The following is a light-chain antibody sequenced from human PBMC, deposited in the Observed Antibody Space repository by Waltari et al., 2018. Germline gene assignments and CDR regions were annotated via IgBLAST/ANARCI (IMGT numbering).Light chain of an antibody. J-gene: IGLJ2*01. Sequence: YEVTQATSVSVSPGQTTTITCSGDALDTKYVSWYQQKAGQSPRLLIYQDTQRPLGIPERFSASNGWSTATLTISGTQSVDEAVYYCQVWDRATAVFGGGTRLTVL. CDR3: QVWDRATAV. V-gene: IGLV3-1*01. CDR2: QDT. CDR1: ALDTKY.